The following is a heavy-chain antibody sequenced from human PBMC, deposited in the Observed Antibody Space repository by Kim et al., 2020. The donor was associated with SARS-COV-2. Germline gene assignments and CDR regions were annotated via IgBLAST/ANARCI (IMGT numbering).Heavy chain of an antibody. CDR3: ARDSHSSSWPLDY. D-gene: IGHD6-13*01. J-gene: IGHJ4*02. Sequence: YAESVKGRFTISRDNAKNSLYLQMNSLRAEDTAVYYCARDSHSSSWPLDYWGQGTLVTVSS. V-gene: IGHV3-21*01.